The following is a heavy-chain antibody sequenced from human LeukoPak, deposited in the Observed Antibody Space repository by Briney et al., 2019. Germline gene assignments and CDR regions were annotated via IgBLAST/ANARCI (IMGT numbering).Heavy chain of an antibody. CDR3: ARGDFWSGQQLDY. CDR2: IHYSGST. D-gene: IGHD3-3*01. J-gene: IGHJ4*02. CDR1: GGSISGSIYY. Sequence: SETLSLTCTVSGGSISGSIYYWDWIRLTPGKGLEWIGSIHYSGSTYYNPSLNSRVTIFVDTSKNQFSLQLRSVTAADTAVYYCARGDFWSGQQLDYWGQGTLVTVSS. V-gene: IGHV4-39*01.